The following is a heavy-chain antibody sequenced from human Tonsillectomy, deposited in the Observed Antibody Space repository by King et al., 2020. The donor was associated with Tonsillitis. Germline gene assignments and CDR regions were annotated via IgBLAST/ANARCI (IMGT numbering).Heavy chain of an antibody. CDR3: ARDRPPDQYPYSYYYFYHMDV. V-gene: IGHV3-30-3*01. J-gene: IGHJ6*04. D-gene: IGHD2-15*01. Sequence: VQLVESGGGVVQPGRSLRLSCAASGFTFSKYALNWGRQAPGKGLEWVAIISYDGFKKYYSYSVKGRFTISRDKSKNTILLQMNSLRPEDTAVYYCARDRPPDQYPYSYYYFYHMDVWGKGTTVTVSS. CDR2: ISYDGFKK. CDR1: GFTFSKYA.